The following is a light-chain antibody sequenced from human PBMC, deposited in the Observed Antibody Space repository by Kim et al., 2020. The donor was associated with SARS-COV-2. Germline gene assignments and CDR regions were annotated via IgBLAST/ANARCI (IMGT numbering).Light chain of an antibody. CDR3: QAWDSSTVL. V-gene: IGLV3-1*01. Sequence: SYELTQPPSVSVFAGQTASFTCSGDNLGEKYACWYQQKPGQSPVLVMYQDSERPSGIPERFSGSNSGNTATLTISGIQGMDEADYYCQAWDSSTVLFGGGTQLTVL. J-gene: IGLJ2*01. CDR1: NLGEKY. CDR2: QDS.